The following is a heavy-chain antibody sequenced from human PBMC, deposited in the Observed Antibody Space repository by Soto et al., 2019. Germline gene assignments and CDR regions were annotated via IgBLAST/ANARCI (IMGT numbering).Heavy chain of an antibody. J-gene: IGHJ6*02. V-gene: IGHV1-69*06. CDR2: LIPIYDEP. CDR3: ARVRDPHLDHYGLDV. CDR1: GFTFNVYG. Sequence: ASVKVSCKTSGFTFNVYGIHWVRQAPGQGLEWMGGLIPIYDEPNYAQKFQGRVTITADKSTATVYSELNSLRSEDTAVYFCARVRDPHLDHYGLDVWGQGTTVTVSS.